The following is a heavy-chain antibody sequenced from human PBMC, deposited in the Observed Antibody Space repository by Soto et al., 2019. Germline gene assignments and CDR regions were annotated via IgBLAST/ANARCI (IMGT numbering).Heavy chain of an antibody. J-gene: IGHJ5*02. CDR3: ARGDRSNWLDP. CDR1: GGSFSGYY. CDR2: INHSGST. Sequence: TSETLSLTCAVYGGSFSGYYWSWIRQPPGKGLEWIGEINHSGSTNYNPSLKSRVTISVDTSKNQFSLKLSSVTAADTAVYYCARGDRSNWLDPWGQGTLVTVSS. V-gene: IGHV4-34*01.